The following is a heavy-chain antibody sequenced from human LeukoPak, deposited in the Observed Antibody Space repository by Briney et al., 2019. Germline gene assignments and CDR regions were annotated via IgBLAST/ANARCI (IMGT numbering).Heavy chain of an antibody. CDR2: IYTSGST. CDR3: ASTGDSSGYYPPYYYYGMDV. D-gene: IGHD3-22*01. CDR1: GGSISSGSYY. J-gene: IGHJ6*02. Sequence: PSQTLSLTCTVSGGSISSGSYYWSWIRQPAGKGLEWIGRIYTSGSTNYNPSLKSRVTISVDTSKNQFSLKLSSVTAADTAVYCCASTGDSSGYYPPYYYYGMDVWGQGTTVTVSS. V-gene: IGHV4-61*02.